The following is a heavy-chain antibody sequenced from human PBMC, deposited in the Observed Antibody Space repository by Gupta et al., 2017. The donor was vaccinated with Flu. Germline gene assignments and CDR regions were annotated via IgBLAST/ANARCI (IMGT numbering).Heavy chain of an antibody. CDR3: ARQPSHLYGDLYYFDY. D-gene: IGHD4-17*01. J-gene: IGHJ4*02. V-gene: IGHV4-39*01. CDR2: GST. Sequence: GSTYYNPSLKSRVTISVDTSKNQLSLKLSSVTAADTAVYYCARQPSHLYGDLYYFDYWGQGTLVTVSS.